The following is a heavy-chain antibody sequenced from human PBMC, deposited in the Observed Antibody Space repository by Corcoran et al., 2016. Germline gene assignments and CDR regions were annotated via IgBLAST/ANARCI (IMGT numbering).Heavy chain of an antibody. J-gene: IGHJ4*02. CDR1: GFTFNTYW. CDR3: ARGGNSFLLF. Sequence: EVQLVESAGGLVQPGGSLRLSCAASGFTFNTYWMSWVRQAPGKGLEWVATIKQDGSENFYVDSVKGRFTTSRDNVKNSVYLQMNSLRAEDTAGDYCARGGNSFLLFGGQGTLVTVSS. V-gene: IGHV3-7*01. D-gene: IGHD3-16*01. CDR2: IKQDGSEN.